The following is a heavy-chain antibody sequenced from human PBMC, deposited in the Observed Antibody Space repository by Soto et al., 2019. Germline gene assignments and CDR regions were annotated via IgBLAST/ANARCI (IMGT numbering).Heavy chain of an antibody. V-gene: IGHV3-23*01. D-gene: IGHD3-22*01. CDR2: MSDNG. CDR1: GFMFNYYV. CDR3: AKSLYYYDRNREGAFDA. J-gene: IGHJ3*01. Sequence: PVGSLRLSCKASGFMFNYYVMSWVRQAPGKGLEWVSPMSDNGDSVKGRFTISRDNSKNTLYLQMTSLRAEDTAVYYCAKSLYYYDRNREGAFDAWGHGTEVTVSS.